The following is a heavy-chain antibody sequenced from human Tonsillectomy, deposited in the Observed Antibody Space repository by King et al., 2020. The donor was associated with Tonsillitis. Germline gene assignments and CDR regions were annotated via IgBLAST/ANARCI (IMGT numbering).Heavy chain of an antibody. CDR3: ARDLGDYGSNFDY. Sequence: VQLVESGGGLVKPGGSLRLSCAASGFTFGSYSMNWVRQAPGKGLEWVSSISSSSSYIYYADSVKGRFTISRDNAKNSLYLQMNSLRAEDTAVYYCARDLGDYGSNFDYWGQGTLVTVSS. D-gene: IGHD4-17*01. CDR1: GFTFGSYS. J-gene: IGHJ4*02. V-gene: IGHV3-21*01. CDR2: ISSSSSYI.